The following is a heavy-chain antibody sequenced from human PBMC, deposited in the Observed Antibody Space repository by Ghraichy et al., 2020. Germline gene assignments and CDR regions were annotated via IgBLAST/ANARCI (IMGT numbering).Heavy chain of an antibody. CDR1: GGSISSSSYY. CDR2: IYYSGRT. CDR3: ARRTTVEPRGWFDP. D-gene: IGHD4-23*01. J-gene: IGHJ5*02. Sequence: SETLSLTCTVSGGSISSSSYYWGWIRQPPGKGLEWIGSIYYSGRTYYNPSLKSRVTISVDTSKNQFYLKLSSVTAADTAVYYCARRTTVEPRGWFDPWGQGTLVTVSS. V-gene: IGHV4-39*01.